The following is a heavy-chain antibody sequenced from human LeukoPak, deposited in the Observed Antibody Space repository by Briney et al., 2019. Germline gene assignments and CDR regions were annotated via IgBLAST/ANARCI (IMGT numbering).Heavy chain of an antibody. D-gene: IGHD5-24*01. Sequence: SETLSLTCAVYGGSFSGYYWSWIRQPPGKGLEWIGEINHSGSTNYNPSLKSRVTISVDTSKNQFSLKLSSVTAADTAVYYCARHRRWGGTDYWGQGTLVTVSS. V-gene: IGHV4-34*01. CDR3: ARHRRWGGTDY. CDR2: INHSGST. J-gene: IGHJ4*02. CDR1: GGSFSGYY.